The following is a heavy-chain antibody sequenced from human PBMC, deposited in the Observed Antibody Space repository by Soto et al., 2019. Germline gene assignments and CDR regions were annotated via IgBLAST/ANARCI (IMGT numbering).Heavy chain of an antibody. CDR1: GYTFTSYG. CDR3: ARGGPSGGSYYNWFDP. J-gene: IGHJ5*02. Sequence: ASVKVSCKASGYTFTSYGISWVRQAPGQGLEWMGWISAYNGNTNYAQKLQGRVTMTTDTSTSTAYMELRSLRSDDTAVYYRARGGPSGGSYYNWFDPWGQGTLVTVSS. CDR2: ISAYNGNT. D-gene: IGHD2-15*01. V-gene: IGHV1-18*01.